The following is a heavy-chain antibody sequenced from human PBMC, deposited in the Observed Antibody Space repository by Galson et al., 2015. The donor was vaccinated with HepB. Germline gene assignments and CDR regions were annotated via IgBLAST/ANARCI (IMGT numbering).Heavy chain of an antibody. D-gene: IGHD6-13*01. J-gene: IGHJ4*02. V-gene: IGHV2-70*11. CDR2: IDWDDDK. CDR1: GFSLNTTGTC. Sequence: PALVKPTQTLTLTCTFSGFSLNTTGTCVNWIRQPPGKALEWLARIDWDDDKYYSTSLKTRLTISKDTSKNQVVLIMTNMDPVDTATYYCARIGCVSSTWYGDDSWGQGTLVTVSS. CDR3: ARIGCVSSTWYGDDS.